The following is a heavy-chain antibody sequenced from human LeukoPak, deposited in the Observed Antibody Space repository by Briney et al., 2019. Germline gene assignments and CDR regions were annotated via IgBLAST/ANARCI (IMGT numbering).Heavy chain of an antibody. V-gene: IGHV4-34*01. CDR2: INHSGST. Sequence: SETLSLTCAVYGGSFSGYYWSWIRQPPGKGLEWIGEINHSGSTNYNPSLKSRVTISVDTSKNQFSLKLSSVTAADTAVYYCARGPTVLRFLEWLPNMDVWGKGTTVTVSS. J-gene: IGHJ6*03. D-gene: IGHD3-3*01. CDR1: GGSFSGYY. CDR3: ARGPTVLRFLEWLPNMDV.